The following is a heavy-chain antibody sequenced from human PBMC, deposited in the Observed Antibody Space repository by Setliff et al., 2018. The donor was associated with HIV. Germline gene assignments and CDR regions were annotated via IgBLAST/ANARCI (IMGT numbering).Heavy chain of an antibody. CDR2: IYYSGDI. Sequence: PSETLSLTCSVSGGSISSRSYFWGWIRQPPGKGLEWIGSIYYSGDIYYNPSLKSRVTISVDTSKNQVSLNLKSVTAADTALYYCARHVSGGGRFNWFDPWGQGTLVTVSS. CDR3: ARHVSGGGRFNWFDP. J-gene: IGHJ5*02. D-gene: IGHD1-26*01. CDR1: GGSISSRSYF. V-gene: IGHV4-39*01.